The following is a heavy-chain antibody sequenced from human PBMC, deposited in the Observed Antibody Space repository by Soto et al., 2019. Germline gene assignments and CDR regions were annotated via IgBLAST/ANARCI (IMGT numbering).Heavy chain of an antibody. CDR3: AKSGGYNYGYQETDY. CDR2: ISGSGGST. J-gene: IGHJ4*02. D-gene: IGHD5-18*01. Sequence: PGGSLRLSCAASGFTFSSYAMSWVLQAPGKGLEWVSAISGSGGSTYYADSVKGRFTISRDNSKNTLYLQMNSLRAEDTAVYYCAKSGGYNYGYQETDYWGQGTLVTVSS. CDR1: GFTFSSYA. V-gene: IGHV3-23*01.